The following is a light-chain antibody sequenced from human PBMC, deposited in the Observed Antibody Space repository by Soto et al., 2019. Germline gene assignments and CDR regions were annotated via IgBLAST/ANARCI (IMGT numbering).Light chain of an antibody. V-gene: IGLV2-14*03. CDR3: SSYTSSSTLSTYV. CDR1: SSDVGGYNY. J-gene: IGLJ1*01. CDR2: DVS. Sequence: QSVLTQPASVSGSPGQSITISCTGTSSDVGGYNYVSWYQHHPGKAPKFMIYDVSNRPSGVSNRFSGSKSGNTASLIISGLQAEDEADYYCSSYTSSSTLSTYVFGTGTKVTVL.